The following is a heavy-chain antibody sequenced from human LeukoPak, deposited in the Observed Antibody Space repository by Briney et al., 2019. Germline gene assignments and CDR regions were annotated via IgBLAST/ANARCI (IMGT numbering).Heavy chain of an antibody. CDR1: GFTFSSYA. Sequence: GGSLRLSCAASGFTFSSYAMHWVRQAPGKGLEWVAVISYDGSNKYYADSVKGRFTISRDNSKNTLYLQMNSLRAEDTAVYYCAKPDSPGYYDSSGYPSPYWGQGTLVTVSS. V-gene: IGHV3-30-3*01. D-gene: IGHD3-22*01. J-gene: IGHJ4*02. CDR2: ISYDGSNK. CDR3: AKPDSPGYYDSSGYPSPY.